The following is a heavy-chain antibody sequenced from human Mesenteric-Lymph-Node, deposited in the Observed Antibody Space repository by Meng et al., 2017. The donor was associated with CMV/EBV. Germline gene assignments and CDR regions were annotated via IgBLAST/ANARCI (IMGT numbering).Heavy chain of an antibody. J-gene: IGHJ6*02. Sequence: GGSLRLSCAASGFTFSSYGMHWVRQAPGKGLEWVAVIWYDGSNKYYADSVKGRFTISRDNSKNTLYLQMNSLRVEDTAVYYCARESSWYPSYYFAMDVWGQGTTVTVSS. CDR3: ARESSWYPSYYFAMDV. V-gene: IGHV3-33*01. CDR2: IWYDGSNK. CDR1: GFTFSSYG. D-gene: IGHD6-13*01.